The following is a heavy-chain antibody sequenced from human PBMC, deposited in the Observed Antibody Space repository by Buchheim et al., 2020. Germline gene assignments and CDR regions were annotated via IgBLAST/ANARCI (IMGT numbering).Heavy chain of an antibody. Sequence: QVQLVESGGGVVQPGRSLRLSCAASGFTFSSYAMHWVRQAPGKGLEGVAVISYDGSNKYYADSVKGRFTISMDNSKNTLYLQMNSLRAEDTAVYYCARMDIVATIDGGFDYWGQGTL. CDR1: GFTFSSYA. CDR3: ARMDIVATIDGGFDY. CDR2: ISYDGSNK. J-gene: IGHJ4*02. D-gene: IGHD5-12*01. V-gene: IGHV3-30-3*01.